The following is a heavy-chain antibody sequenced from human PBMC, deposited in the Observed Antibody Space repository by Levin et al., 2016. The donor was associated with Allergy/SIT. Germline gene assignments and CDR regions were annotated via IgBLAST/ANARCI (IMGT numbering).Heavy chain of an antibody. CDR2: IYYSGST. Sequence: SETLSLTCTVSGGSISSYYWSWIRQPPGKGLEWIGYIYYSGSTNYNPSLKSRVTISVDTSKNQFSLKLSSVTAADTAVYYCASFYCSSTSCDPRLGFGAFDIWGQGTMVTVSS. J-gene: IGHJ3*02. V-gene: IGHV4-59*13. CDR3: ASFYCSSTSCDPRLGFGAFDI. D-gene: IGHD2-2*01. CDR1: GGSISSYY.